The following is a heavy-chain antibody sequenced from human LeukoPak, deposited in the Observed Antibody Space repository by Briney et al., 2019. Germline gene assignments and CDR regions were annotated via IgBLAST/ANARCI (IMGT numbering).Heavy chain of an antibody. CDR1: GFTFSSYW. CDR2: IKQDGSEK. V-gene: IGHV3-7*03. Sequence: PGGSLRLSCAASGFTFSSYWMSWVRQAPGKGLEWVANIKQDGSEKYYVDSVKGRFTISRDNAKNSLYLQMNSLRAEDTALYYCAKDYRMIAFGGVIGIDAFDIWGQGTMVTVSS. CDR3: AKDYRMIAFGGVIGIDAFDI. J-gene: IGHJ3*02. D-gene: IGHD3-16*02.